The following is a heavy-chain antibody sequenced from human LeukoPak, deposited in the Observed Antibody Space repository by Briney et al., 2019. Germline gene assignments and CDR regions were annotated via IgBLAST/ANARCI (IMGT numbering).Heavy chain of an antibody. J-gene: IGHJ4*02. V-gene: IGHV1-69*05. D-gene: IGHD6-13*01. CDR3: ARDNSAAAAGHFDY. Sequence: SVKVSCKASGGTFSSYAISWVRQAPGQGLEWMGRIIPIFGTANYAQKFQGRVTITTDESTGTAYMELSSLRSEDTAVYYCARDNSAAAAGHFDYWGQGTLVTVSS. CDR1: GGTFSSYA. CDR2: IIPIFGTA.